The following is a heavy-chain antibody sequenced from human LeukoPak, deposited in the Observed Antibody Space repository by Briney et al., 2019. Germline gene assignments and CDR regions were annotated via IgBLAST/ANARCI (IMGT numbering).Heavy chain of an antibody. V-gene: IGHV4-59*08. Sequence: GSLRLSCAASGFTVSSNYMSWIRQPPGKGLEWIGYIYYSGSTNYNPSLKSRVTISVGTSKNQFSLKLSSVTAADTAVYYCASNYDSSGYYYYWGQGTLVTVSS. CDR2: IYYSGST. CDR3: ASNYDSSGYYYY. CDR1: GFTVSSNY. J-gene: IGHJ4*02. D-gene: IGHD3-22*01.